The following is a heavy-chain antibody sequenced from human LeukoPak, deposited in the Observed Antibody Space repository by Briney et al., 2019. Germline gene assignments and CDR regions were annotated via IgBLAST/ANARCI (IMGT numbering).Heavy chain of an antibody. CDR3: SQGSAQYFDY. CDR2: IRSRGDGGTT. CDR1: GLTLSNVW. J-gene: IGHJ4*02. V-gene: IGHV3-15*07. Sequence: GGSLRLSCAVSGLTLSNVWMNWVRQAPGKGLEWVGRIRSRGDGGTTDFAAPVKGRFTISRDDSKNTLYLQMNSLTSEDTAVYYCSQGSAQYFDYWGQGTLVTVSS. D-gene: IGHD2-15*01.